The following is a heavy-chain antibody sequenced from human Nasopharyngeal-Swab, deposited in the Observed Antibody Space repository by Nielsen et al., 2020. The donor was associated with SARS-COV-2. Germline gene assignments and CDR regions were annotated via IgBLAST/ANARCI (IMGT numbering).Heavy chain of an antibody. CDR1: GDFVSSGSYY. D-gene: IGHD6-6*01. Sequence: SETLSLTCTVSGDFVSSGSYYWSWIRQPPGKGLEWIGYISYSGSTNYNPSLKSRVTISVDTSKNQFSLKLRSVTAADTAMYYCATEGAAREAWIDYWGQGTLVTVSS. CDR3: ATEGAAREAWIDY. CDR2: ISYSGST. J-gene: IGHJ4*02. V-gene: IGHV4-61*01.